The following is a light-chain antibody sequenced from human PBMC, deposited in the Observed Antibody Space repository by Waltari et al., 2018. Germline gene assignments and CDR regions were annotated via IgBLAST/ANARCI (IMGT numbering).Light chain of an antibody. CDR3: QQYYATPRT. V-gene: IGKV4-1*01. CDR2: WAS. Sequence: DFVMTQSPDSLAVSLGGRATINCRSSQTILDNADKSNYLAWYQHKPGQPPKLLISWASARESGVPDRFTGSVSGTDFTLTITSLQAEDVAIDYCQQYYATPRTFGQGTKVEVK. CDR1: QTILDNADKSNY. J-gene: IGKJ1*01.